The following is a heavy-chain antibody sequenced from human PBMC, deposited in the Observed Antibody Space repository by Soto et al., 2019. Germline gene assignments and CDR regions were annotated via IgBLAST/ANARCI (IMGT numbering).Heavy chain of an antibody. V-gene: IGHV1-69*08. D-gene: IGHD1-7*01. Sequence: QVQLVQSGAEVKKPGSSVKVSCKASGGTFSSYTISWVRQAPGQGLEWMGRIIPILGIANYAQKFQGRVTITADKSTSTAYMELSSLRSEDTAVYYCARDPRSTGTTSDYWGHGTLVTVSS. J-gene: IGHJ4*01. CDR2: IIPILGIA. CDR3: ARDPRSTGTTSDY. CDR1: GGTFSSYT.